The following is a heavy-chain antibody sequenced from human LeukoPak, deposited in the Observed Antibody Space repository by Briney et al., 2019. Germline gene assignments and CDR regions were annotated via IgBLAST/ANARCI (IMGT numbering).Heavy chain of an antibody. J-gene: IGHJ4*02. CDR3: ARGNRYSYGLY. CDR2: INHSGST. CDR1: GGSFSGYY. Sequence: SETLSLTCAVYGGSFSGYYWSWIRQPPGKGLEWIGEINHSGSTNYNPSLKSRVTIPVDTSKNQFSLKLSSVTAADTAVYYCARGNRYSYGLYWGQGTLVTVSS. V-gene: IGHV4-34*01. D-gene: IGHD5-18*01.